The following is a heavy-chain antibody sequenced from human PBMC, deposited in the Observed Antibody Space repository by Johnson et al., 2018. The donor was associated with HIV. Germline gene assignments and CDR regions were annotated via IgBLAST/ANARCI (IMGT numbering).Heavy chain of an antibody. CDR1: GFIFSNYP. CDR3: ARDKFMFLDNPVDAFDV. J-gene: IGHJ3*01. V-gene: IGHV3-30*04. Sequence: QVQLVESGGGVVQPGRSLRLSCAASGFIFSNYPMHWVRQAPGKGLEWVAVISFDGSNTYYADSVKGRFTISRDNSKNTLYLQMTSLRAEDTAVYYCARDKFMFLDNPVDAFDVWGQGTMVTFSS. D-gene: IGHD3/OR15-3a*01. CDR2: ISFDGSNT.